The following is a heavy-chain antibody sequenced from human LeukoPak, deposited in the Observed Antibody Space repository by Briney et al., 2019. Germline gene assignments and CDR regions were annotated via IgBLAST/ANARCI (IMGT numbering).Heavy chain of an antibody. CDR3: ASRGTYYYDSSGYSLLY. V-gene: IGHV1-69*04. J-gene: IGHJ4*02. CDR1: GGTFSSYA. D-gene: IGHD3-22*01. Sequence: ASVKVSCKASGGTFSSYAISWVRQAPGQGLEWMGRIIPILGIANYAQKFQGRVTITADKSTSTAYMELSSLRSEDTAVYYCASRGTYYYDSSGYSLLYWGQGTLVTVSS. CDR2: IIPILGIA.